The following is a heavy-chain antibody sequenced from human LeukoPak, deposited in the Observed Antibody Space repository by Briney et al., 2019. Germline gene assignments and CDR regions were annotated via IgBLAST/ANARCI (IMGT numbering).Heavy chain of an antibody. D-gene: IGHD7-27*01. V-gene: IGHV1-2*06. Sequence: ASVTVSCKASGYTFTGYYMHWVRQAPGQGLEWMGRINPSSGGTNYAQKFQGRVTMTRDTSISTAYMELSRLRSDDTAVYYCARRRLNGAYFDYWGQGTLVTVSS. CDR2: INPSSGGT. J-gene: IGHJ4*02. CDR1: GYTFTGYY. CDR3: ARRRLNGAYFDY.